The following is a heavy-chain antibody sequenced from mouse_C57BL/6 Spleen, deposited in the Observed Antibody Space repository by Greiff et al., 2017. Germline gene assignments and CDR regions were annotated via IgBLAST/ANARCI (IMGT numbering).Heavy chain of an antibody. V-gene: IGHV1-52*01. Sequence: QVHVKQPGAELVRPGSSVKLSCKASGYTFTSYWMHWVKQRPIQGLEWIGNIDPSDSETNYNQKFKDKATLTVDKSSSTAYMQLSSLTSEDSAVYYCARYYGSSYGFAYWGQGTLVTVSA. CDR3: ARYYGSSYGFAY. CDR2: IDPSDSET. D-gene: IGHD1-1*01. J-gene: IGHJ3*01. CDR1: GYTFTSYW.